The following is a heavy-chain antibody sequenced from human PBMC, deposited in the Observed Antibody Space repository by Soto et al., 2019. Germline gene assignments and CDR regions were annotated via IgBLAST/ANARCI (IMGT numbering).Heavy chain of an antibody. CDR2: IYYSGST. J-gene: IGHJ6*02. Sequence: SETLSLTCTVSGGSISSYYWSWIRQPPGKGLEWNGYIYYSGSTKYNPSLKNRVTITVDTSKNQFSLKLSSVTAADTAVYYCAVSRDGYSMDVWGQGTTVTVSS. CDR1: GGSISSYY. V-gene: IGHV4-59*01. CDR3: AVSRDGYSMDV. D-gene: IGHD2-2*01.